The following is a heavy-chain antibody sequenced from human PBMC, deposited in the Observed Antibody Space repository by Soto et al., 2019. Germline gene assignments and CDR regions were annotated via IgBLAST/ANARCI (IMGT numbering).Heavy chain of an antibody. Sequence: SETLSLTCAVYGGSFSGYYWSWIRQPPGKGLEWIGEINHSGSTNYNPSLKSRVTISVDTSKNQFSLKLSSVTAADTAVYYCARGEVVRYFDWLSPAYYMDVWGKGTTVT. CDR2: INHSGST. V-gene: IGHV4-34*01. D-gene: IGHD3-9*01. J-gene: IGHJ6*03. CDR3: ARGEVVRYFDWLSPAYYMDV. CDR1: GGSFSGYY.